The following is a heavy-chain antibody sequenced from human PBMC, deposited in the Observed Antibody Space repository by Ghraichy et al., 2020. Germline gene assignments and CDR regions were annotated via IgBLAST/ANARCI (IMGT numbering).Heavy chain of an antibody. CDR2: IYYSGST. D-gene: IGHD1-20*01. CDR1: GGSISNSDYN. Sequence: SQTLSLTCTVSGGSISNSDYNWGWIRPPPGKGLEWIGSIYYSGSTYYNPSLKSRVTISVDTSQNQFSLKLSAVTAADTAMYYCARHPRGGNWNDSSRLRFWFDPWGQGTLVTVSS. J-gene: IGHJ5*02. V-gene: IGHV4-39*01. CDR3: ARHPRGGNWNDSSRLRFWFDP.